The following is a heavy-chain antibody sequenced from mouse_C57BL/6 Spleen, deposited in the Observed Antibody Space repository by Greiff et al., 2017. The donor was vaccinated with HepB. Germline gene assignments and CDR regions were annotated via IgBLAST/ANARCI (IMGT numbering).Heavy chain of an antibody. CDR3: ARGEDGDTWFAY. CDR2: INPGSGGT. Sequence: VQVVESGAELVRPGTSVKVSCKASGYAFTNYLIEWVKQRPGQGLEWIGVINPGSGGTNYNEKLKGKATLTADKSSSTAYMQLSSLTSEDSAVYFCARGEDGDTWFAYWGQGTLGNVAA. CDR1: GYAFTNYL. J-gene: IGHJ3*01. V-gene: IGHV1-54*01. D-gene: IGHD3-3*01.